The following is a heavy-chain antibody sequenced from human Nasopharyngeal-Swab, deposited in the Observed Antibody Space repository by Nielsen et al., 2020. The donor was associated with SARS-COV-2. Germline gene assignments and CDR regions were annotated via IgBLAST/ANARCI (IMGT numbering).Heavy chain of an antibody. V-gene: IGHV1-18*01. Sequence: ASVKVSCKAPGYISSTFGITWVRQAPGQGPEWMGWISAYNGDTKYAQKFQGRVTMTTDTSTSTAYMELRSLTSDDTAVYYCARDDSDSNWSWFDTWGQGTLVTVSS. CDR1: GYISSTFG. CDR3: ARDDSDSNWSWFDT. J-gene: IGHJ5*02. D-gene: IGHD6-13*01. CDR2: ISAYNGDT.